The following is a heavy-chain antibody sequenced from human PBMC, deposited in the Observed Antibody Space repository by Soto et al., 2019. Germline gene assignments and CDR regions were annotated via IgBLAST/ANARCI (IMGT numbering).Heavy chain of an antibody. D-gene: IGHD5-18*01. CDR3: ARDTAMAFPDA. CDR1: GYTFTSYR. J-gene: IGHJ4*02. CDR2: ISAHNGNT. V-gene: IGHV1-18*01. Sequence: QVQLVQSGAEVKKPGASVKVSCKASGYTFTSYRITWVRQAPGQGLEWMGWISAHNGNTKYAQKLQGRVTMTTDTSTSTAYMEVRSLRSDDTAVYYCARDTAMAFPDAWGQGTLVTVSS.